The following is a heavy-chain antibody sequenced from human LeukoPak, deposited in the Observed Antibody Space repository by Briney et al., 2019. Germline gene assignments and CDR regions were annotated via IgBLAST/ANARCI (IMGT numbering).Heavy chain of an antibody. Sequence: GGSLRLSCTASGFTFGDYAMSWVRQAPGKGLEWVGFIRSKAYGGTTEYAASVKGRFTISRDDSKSIAYLQMNSLTTEDTAVYYSTSISGYSSGWYLYYYYGMDVWGQGTTVTVSS. CDR1: GFTFGDYA. J-gene: IGHJ6*02. CDR3: TSISGYSSGWYLYYYYGMDV. CDR2: IRSKAYGGTT. D-gene: IGHD6-19*01. V-gene: IGHV3-49*04.